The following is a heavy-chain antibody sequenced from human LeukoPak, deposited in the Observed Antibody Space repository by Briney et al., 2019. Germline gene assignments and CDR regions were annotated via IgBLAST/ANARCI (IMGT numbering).Heavy chain of an antibody. V-gene: IGHV1-3*01. Sequence: ASVKVSCKASGYTFTSYAMNWVRQAPGQRLEWMGWINAGNGNTKYSQKFQGRVTITRDTSASTAYMELSSLRSEDTAVYYCARVQLWFGEGHFDYWGQGTLVTVSS. D-gene: IGHD3-10*01. CDR1: GYTFTSYA. J-gene: IGHJ4*02. CDR2: INAGNGNT. CDR3: ARVQLWFGEGHFDY.